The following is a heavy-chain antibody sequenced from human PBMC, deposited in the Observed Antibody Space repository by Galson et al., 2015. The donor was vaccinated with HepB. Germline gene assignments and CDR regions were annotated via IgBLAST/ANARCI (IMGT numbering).Heavy chain of an antibody. D-gene: IGHD6-13*01. CDR1: GFTFRSYA. CDR2: ISGTGSGT. V-gene: IGHV3-23*01. J-gene: IGHJ4*02. Sequence: SLRLSCAASGFTFRSYAMTWVRQAPGKGLEWVSSISGTGSGTYYADSVKGRFTISRDNSKNTLYLQVSSLRAEDTAIYYCAAWQQLVWGQGSLVTVSS. CDR3: AAWQQLV.